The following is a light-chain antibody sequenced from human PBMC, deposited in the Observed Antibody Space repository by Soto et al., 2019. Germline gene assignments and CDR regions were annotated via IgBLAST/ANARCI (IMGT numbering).Light chain of an antibody. CDR2: LGS. Sequence: DLVMTQSPLSLPVTPGEPASISCRSSQSLLHSDGHNYLIWYLQKPGQSPQLLIYLGSNRASGVPDRFSGSVSGTDFTLKISRVEAEDVGIYYCMQALQAPPAFGQGTRVEIK. CDR3: MQALQAPPA. V-gene: IGKV2-28*01. CDR1: QSLLHSDGHNY. J-gene: IGKJ1*01.